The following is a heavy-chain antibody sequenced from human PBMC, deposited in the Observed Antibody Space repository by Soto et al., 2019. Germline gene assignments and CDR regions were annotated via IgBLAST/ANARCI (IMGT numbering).Heavy chain of an antibody. CDR3: AANAPGRCGGSSYSVY. Sequence: SVKVSCKASGGTFSSYTISWVRQAPGQGLEWMGRIIPILGIANYAQKFQGRVTITADKSTSTAYMELSSLRSEDTAVYYCAANAPGRCGGSSYSVYWGQGTLVNVSS. D-gene: IGHD2-15*01. CDR1: GGTFSSYT. CDR2: IIPILGIA. J-gene: IGHJ4*02. V-gene: IGHV1-69*02.